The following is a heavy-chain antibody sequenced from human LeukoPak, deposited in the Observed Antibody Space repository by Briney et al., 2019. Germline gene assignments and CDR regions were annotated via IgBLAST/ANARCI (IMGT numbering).Heavy chain of an antibody. J-gene: IGHJ4*02. CDR1: GGSFSGYY. D-gene: IGHD5-18*01. Sequence: SETLSLTCAVYGGSFSGYYWSWIRQPPGKGLEWIGEINHSGSTNYNTSLKSRVTISVDTSKNQFSLKLSSVTAADTAVYYCARGEGQLWSYYFDYWGQGTLVTVSS. V-gene: IGHV4-34*01. CDR2: INHSGST. CDR3: ARGEGQLWSYYFDY.